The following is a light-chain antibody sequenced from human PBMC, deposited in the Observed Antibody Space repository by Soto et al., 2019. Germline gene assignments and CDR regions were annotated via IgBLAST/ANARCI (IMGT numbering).Light chain of an antibody. CDR3: SSYTSSSTPYV. J-gene: IGLJ1*01. CDR1: SSDVGGYNY. Sequence: VLTQPASVSGSPGQSITISCTGTSSDVGGYNYVFWYQQHPGKAPKLMIYDVSTRPSGVSNRFSGSKSGNTASLTISGLQAEDEADYYCSSYTSSSTPYVFGTGTKVTVL. CDR2: DVS. V-gene: IGLV2-14*01.